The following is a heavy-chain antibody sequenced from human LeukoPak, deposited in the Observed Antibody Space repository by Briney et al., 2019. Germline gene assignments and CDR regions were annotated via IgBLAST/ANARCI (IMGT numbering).Heavy chain of an antibody. CDR2: IIHIFGTA. V-gene: IGHV1-69*05. D-gene: IGHD3-3*01. J-gene: IGHJ3*02. Sequence: ASVKVSCKASGGTFSSYAISWVRQAPGQGLEWMGRIIHIFGTANYAQKFQGRVTIATDESTSTAYMELSSLRSEDTAVYYCARGYGDYDFWSGYSLDAFDTWGQGTMVTVSS. CDR1: GGTFSSYA. CDR3: ARGYGDYDFWSGYSLDAFDT.